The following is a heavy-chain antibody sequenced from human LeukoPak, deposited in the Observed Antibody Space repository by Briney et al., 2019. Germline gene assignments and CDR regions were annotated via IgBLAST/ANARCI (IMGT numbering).Heavy chain of an antibody. CDR3: AKSRGSGTGSYFDY. J-gene: IGHJ4*02. CDR1: GFTFSNYG. Sequence: GGSLRLSCTASGFTFSNYGMNWVRQAPGKGLEWVSVISGGGGSTYYADSVMGRFTISRDNSKDTLYLQMNSLRAEDTAVYYCAKSRGSGTGSYFDYWGQGTLVTVSS. CDR2: ISGGGGST. D-gene: IGHD2-15*01. V-gene: IGHV3-23*01.